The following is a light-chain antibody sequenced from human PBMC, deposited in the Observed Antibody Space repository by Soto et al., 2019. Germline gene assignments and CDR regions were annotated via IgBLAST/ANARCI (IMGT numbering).Light chain of an antibody. CDR1: QSVSNNY. Sequence: IVFTQSPCTLSLSPGERATLSCRASQSVSNNYLAWYQQQPGQAPRLLIYGASSRATGIPDRFSGSGSGTDLTLTISRLEPEDCAVYYCQQYGSSPWTFGQGTKVDIK. V-gene: IGKV3-20*01. CDR2: GAS. CDR3: QQYGSSPWT. J-gene: IGKJ1*01.